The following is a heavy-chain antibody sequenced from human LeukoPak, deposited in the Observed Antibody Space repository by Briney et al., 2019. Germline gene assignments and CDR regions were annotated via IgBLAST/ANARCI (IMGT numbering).Heavy chain of an antibody. Sequence: PSETLSLTCTVSGGSISSYYWSWIRQPPGKGLEWIGYIYYSGSTSYNPSLKSRVTISVDTSKNQFSLKLSSVTAADTAVYYCARGGGGEMATISEFGYYYYGMDVWGQGTTVTVSS. CDR1: GGSISSYY. J-gene: IGHJ6*02. D-gene: IGHD5-24*01. CDR2: IYYSGST. CDR3: ARGGGGEMATISEFGYYYYGMDV. V-gene: IGHV4-59*01.